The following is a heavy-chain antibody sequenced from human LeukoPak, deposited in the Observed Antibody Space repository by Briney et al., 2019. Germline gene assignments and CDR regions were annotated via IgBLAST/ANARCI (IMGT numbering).Heavy chain of an antibody. V-gene: IGHV3-74*01. CDR3: AKGRVYDYGAFDI. Sequence: GGSLRLSCAASGFTFSSYWMHWVRQAPGKGLVWVSLINSDGSRTTYADSVKGRFTISRDNAKNTVYLQMNSLRAEDTAVYYCAKGRVYDYGAFDIWGQGTMVTVSS. D-gene: IGHD4-17*01. CDR2: INSDGSRT. CDR1: GFTFSSYW. J-gene: IGHJ3*02.